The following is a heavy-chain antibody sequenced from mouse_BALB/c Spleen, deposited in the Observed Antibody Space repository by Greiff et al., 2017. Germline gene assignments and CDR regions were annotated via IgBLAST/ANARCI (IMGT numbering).Heavy chain of an antibody. V-gene: IGHV1S81*02. D-gene: IGHD3-2*01. Sequence: QVQLQQPGAELVKPGASVKLSCKASGYTFTSYWMHWVKQRPGQGLEWIGEINPSNGRTNYNEKFKSKATLTVDKSSSTAYMQLSSLTSEDSAVYYCAREGQLGPDYYAMDYWGQGTSVTVSS. CDR1: GYTFTSYW. CDR2: INPSNGRT. CDR3: AREGQLGPDYYAMDY. J-gene: IGHJ4*01.